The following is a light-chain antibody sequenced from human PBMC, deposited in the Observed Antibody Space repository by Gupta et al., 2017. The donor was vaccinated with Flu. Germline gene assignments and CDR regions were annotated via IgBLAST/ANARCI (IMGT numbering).Light chain of an antibody. CDR2: DVT. CDR1: GSDVGTYNY. J-gene: IGLJ3*02. V-gene: IGLV2-11*01. Sequence: QSAAVQPRSVSGFPGQTVTISCGGAGSDVGTYNYVSWYQQHPGKAPKVIIFDVTRRPSGVPSRFSGSRSGDTEYLTISGLQAEDEAYYYCYSDAGDHTGVFGGGTKLTV. CDR3: YSDAGDHTGV.